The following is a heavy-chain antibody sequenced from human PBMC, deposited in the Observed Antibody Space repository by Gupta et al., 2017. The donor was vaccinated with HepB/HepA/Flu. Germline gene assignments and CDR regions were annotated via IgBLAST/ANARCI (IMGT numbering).Heavy chain of an antibody. D-gene: IGHD4-17*01. Sequence: EVQVVESGGGLVQPGGSLRLSCAASGFTVSSSCMSWVRQAPGKGLEWVSLIYSDGRTYYTDSLKGRFTISRDNSKNTLYFQINSLRAEDTAVYYCARDRYGDYWYFDLWGRGTLVTVSS. CDR3: ARDRYGDYWYFDL. J-gene: IGHJ2*01. CDR1: GFTVSSSC. V-gene: IGHV3-66*01. CDR2: IYSDGRT.